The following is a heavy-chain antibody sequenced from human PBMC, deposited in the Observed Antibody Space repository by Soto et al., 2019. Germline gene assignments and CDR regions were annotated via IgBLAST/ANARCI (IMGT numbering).Heavy chain of an antibody. CDR1: GGSFSGYY. CDR2: INHSGST. D-gene: IGHD3-3*01. Sequence: SETLSLTCAVYGGSFSGYYWSWIRQPPGKGLEWIGEINHSGSTNYNPSLKSRVTISVDTSKNQFSLKLSSVTAADTAVYYCARGRDFWSGYSIYYYGMDVWGHGTTVTVSS. V-gene: IGHV4-34*01. CDR3: ARGRDFWSGYSIYYYGMDV. J-gene: IGHJ6*02.